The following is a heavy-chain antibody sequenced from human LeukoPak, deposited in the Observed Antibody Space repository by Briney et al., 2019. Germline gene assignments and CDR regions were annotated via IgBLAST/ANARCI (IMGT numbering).Heavy chain of an antibody. CDR1: GGSISSYY. V-gene: IGHV4-59*08. CDR2: IYYSGST. J-gene: IGHJ6*02. Sequence: SETLSLTCTVSGGSISSYYWSWIRQPPGKGLEWIGYIYYSGSTNYNPSLKSRVTISVDTSKNQFSLKLTPATAADTAVYYCARNWGAAGWDNYNGMDVWGQGTTVIVSS. D-gene: IGHD7-27*01. CDR3: ARNWGAAGWDNYNGMDV.